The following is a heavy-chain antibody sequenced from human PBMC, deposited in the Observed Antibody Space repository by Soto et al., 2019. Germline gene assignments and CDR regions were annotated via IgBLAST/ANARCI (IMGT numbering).Heavy chain of an antibody. Sequence: ASVKVSCKASGYTFTSYYMHWVRQAPGQGLEWMGIINPSGGSTSYAQKFQGRVTMTRDTSTSTVYMELSSLRSEDTAVYYCAREGRYDILTGYGTNDYWGQGTLVTVSS. J-gene: IGHJ4*02. CDR2: INPSGGST. D-gene: IGHD3-9*01. CDR3: AREGRYDILTGYGTNDY. CDR1: GYTFTSYY. V-gene: IGHV1-46*03.